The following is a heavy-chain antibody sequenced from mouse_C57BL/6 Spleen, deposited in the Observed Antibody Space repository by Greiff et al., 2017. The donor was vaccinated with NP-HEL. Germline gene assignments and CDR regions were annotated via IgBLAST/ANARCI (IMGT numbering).Heavy chain of an antibody. D-gene: IGHD1-1*02. CDR2: IYPSDSET. V-gene: IGHV1-61*01. J-gene: IGHJ2*01. CDR1: GYTFTSYW. Sequence: QVQLQQPGAELVRPGSSVKLSCKASGYTFTSYWMDWVKQRPGQGLEWIGNIYPSDSETHYNQKFKDKATLTVDKSSSTAYMQLSSLTSEDSAVYYCAREGELGSWYYFDYWGQGTTLTVSS. CDR3: AREGELGSWYYFDY.